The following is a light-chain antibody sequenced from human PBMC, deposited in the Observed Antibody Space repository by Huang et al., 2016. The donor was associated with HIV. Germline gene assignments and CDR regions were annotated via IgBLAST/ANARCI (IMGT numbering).Light chain of an antibody. CDR3: QQYGTSPRT. CDR2: NAF. V-gene: IGKV3-20*01. Sequence: EIVLTQSPGTLSLSQGERATLTCRASQTVSSSNLAWFQQKAGQAPRLLIYNAFRRATGIPERFSGSGSGTDFTLTISRLEPEDFAVYYCQQYGTSPRTFGQGTKLDIK. J-gene: IGKJ1*01. CDR1: QTVSSSN.